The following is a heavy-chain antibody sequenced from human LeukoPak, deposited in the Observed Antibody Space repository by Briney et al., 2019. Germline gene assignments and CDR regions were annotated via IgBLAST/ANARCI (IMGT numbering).Heavy chain of an antibody. J-gene: IGHJ4*02. CDR1: GGSISSGGYY. CDR2: IYYSGST. Sequence: SETLSLTCTVSGGSISSGGYYWSWIRQHPGKGLEWIGHIYYSGSTYYNPSLKSRVTISVDTSKNQFSLKLSSVTAADTAVYYCVREVVPAAMDYYFDYWGQGTLVTVSS. D-gene: IGHD2-2*01. V-gene: IGHV4-31*03. CDR3: VREVVPAAMDYYFDY.